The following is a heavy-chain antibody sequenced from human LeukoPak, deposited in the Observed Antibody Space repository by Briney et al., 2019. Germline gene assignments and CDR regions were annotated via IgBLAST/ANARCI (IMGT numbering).Heavy chain of an antibody. CDR2: LSGSGGRT. CDR3: GKGRTGPTPVDY. Sequence: PGGSLRLSCAASGFTFNNYAVNWVRQAPGKGLEWVSALSGSGGRTFYADSVKGRFTISRDNSKNTLYLQMNNLRPDDTAIYFCGKGRTGPTPVDYWGQGTLVTVSS. CDR1: GFTFNNYA. V-gene: IGHV3-23*01. D-gene: IGHD1-1*01. J-gene: IGHJ4*02.